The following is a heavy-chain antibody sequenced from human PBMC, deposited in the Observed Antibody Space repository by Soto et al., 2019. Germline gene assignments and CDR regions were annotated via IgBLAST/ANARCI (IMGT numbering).Heavy chain of an antibody. CDR2: IYSGGST. CDR1: GFTVSSNY. V-gene: IGHV3-66*01. CDR3: ARSTAAVTFDY. D-gene: IGHD2-2*01. Sequence: GGSLRLSCAASGFTVSSNYMSWVRQAPGKGLEWVSVIYSGGSTYYADSVKGRFTISRDNSKNTLYLQMNSLRAEDTAVYYCARSTAAVTFDYWGQGTLVTVSS. J-gene: IGHJ4*02.